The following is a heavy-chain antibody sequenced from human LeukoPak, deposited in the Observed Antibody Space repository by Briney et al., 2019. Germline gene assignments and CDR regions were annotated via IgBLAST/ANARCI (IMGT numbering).Heavy chain of an antibody. CDR1: GFTFSSYA. V-gene: IGHV3-30-3*01. Sequence: GGSLRLSCTASGFTFSSYAMHWVRQAPGKGLEWVAVISYDGSNKYYADSVKGRFTISRDNSKNTLYLQMNSLRAEDTAVYYCARDFRKYGSGSYYPRDYWGQGTLVTVSS. J-gene: IGHJ4*02. D-gene: IGHD3-10*01. CDR2: ISYDGSNK. CDR3: ARDFRKYGSGSYYPRDY.